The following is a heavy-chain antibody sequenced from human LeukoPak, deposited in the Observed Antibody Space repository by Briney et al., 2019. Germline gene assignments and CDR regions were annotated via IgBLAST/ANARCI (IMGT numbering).Heavy chain of an antibody. CDR2: IWYDGSNK. D-gene: IGHD1-26*01. CDR3: ARLRGSYMDS. CDR1: GFTVSSNY. Sequence: GGSLRLSCAASGFTVSSNYMSWVRQAPGKGLEWVALIWYDGSNKYYADSVKGRFTISRDNSRNTLYLQMNSLRAEDTAVYYCARLRGSYMDSWGQGTLVTVSS. V-gene: IGHV3-33*08. J-gene: IGHJ4*02.